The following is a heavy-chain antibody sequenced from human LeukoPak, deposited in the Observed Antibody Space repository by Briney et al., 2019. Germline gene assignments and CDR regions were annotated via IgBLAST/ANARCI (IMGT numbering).Heavy chain of an antibody. V-gene: IGHV3-64*01. CDR2: ISSNGGST. CDR1: GFTFSSYA. CDR3: ARSQRGYSYGELDY. D-gene: IGHD5-18*01. Sequence: GGSLRLSCAASGFTFSSYAMHWVRQAPGKGLEYVSAISSNGGSTYYANSVKGRFTISRDNSKNTLYLQMGSLRAEDMAVYYCARSQRGYSYGELDYWGQGTLVTVSS. J-gene: IGHJ4*02.